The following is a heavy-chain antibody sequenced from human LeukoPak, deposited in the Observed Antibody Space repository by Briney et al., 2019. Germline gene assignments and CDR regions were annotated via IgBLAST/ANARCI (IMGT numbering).Heavy chain of an antibody. CDR3: ARGLLWFAELSPIGH. CDR1: GYTFTNYA. D-gene: IGHD3-10*01. J-gene: IGHJ4*02. V-gene: IGHV1-3*01. Sequence: GASVKVSCKASGYTFTNYAIHWVRQAPGQRHEWMGWINAGNGNTKYSLKYQGRLTITSDTSATTVYMELSSLRPEDTAFYYCARGLLWFAELSPIGHWGQGTLVTVSS. CDR2: INAGNGNT.